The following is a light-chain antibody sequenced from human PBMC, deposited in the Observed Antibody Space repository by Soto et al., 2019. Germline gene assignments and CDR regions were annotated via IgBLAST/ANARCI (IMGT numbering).Light chain of an antibody. V-gene: IGLV2-14*03. CDR2: DII. CDR1: SSDVGAYIF. Sequence: QSALTQPASVSGSPGQSITISCTGTSSDVGAYIFVSWYQQHPGKAPKLMIYDIINRPSGVSNRFSGSKSGNTASLTISGLQAEDEADYYCQAYDYSLTASVFGGGTKVTVL. J-gene: IGLJ3*02. CDR3: QAYDYSLTASV.